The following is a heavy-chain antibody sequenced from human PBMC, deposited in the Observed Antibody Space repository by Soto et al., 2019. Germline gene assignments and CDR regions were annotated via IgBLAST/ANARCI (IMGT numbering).Heavy chain of an antibody. CDR2: ISGSGGIT. CDR1: GFTFSSYA. J-gene: IGHJ4*02. CDR3: AKGGYSSSWPNGY. D-gene: IGHD6-13*01. V-gene: IGHV3-23*01. Sequence: PGGSLRLSCAASGFTFSSYAMSWVRQAPGKGLEWVSAISGSGGITYYADSVKGRFTISRDNSKNTLYLQMNSLRAEDTAVYYCAKGGYSSSWPNGYWGQGTLVNVSP.